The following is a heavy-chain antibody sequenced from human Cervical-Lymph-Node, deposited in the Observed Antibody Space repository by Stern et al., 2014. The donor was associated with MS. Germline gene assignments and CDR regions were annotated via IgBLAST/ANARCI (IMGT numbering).Heavy chain of an antibody. CDR3: ARGRNGFGYDS. Sequence: VQLLESGPGLVKPSQTLSLTCTVSGGPISSGTYYWSWIRQPAGKGLEWIGRIYTSGSTDYTSSLKSRVTISVDMPKTQLPLRLPHVTAADTAVYYCARGRNGFGYDSWGQGTLATVSP. D-gene: IGHD2-15*01. J-gene: IGHJ4*02. V-gene: IGHV4-61*02. CDR1: GGPISSGTYY. CDR2: IYTSGST.